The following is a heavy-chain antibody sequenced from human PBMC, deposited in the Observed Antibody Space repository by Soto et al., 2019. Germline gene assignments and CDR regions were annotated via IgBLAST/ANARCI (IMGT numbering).Heavy chain of an antibody. CDR1: GFTSSNYW. Sequence: GGSLRLSCAASGFTSSNYWMHWVRQAPGKGQVWVSRINSDGTTTSYADSVRGRFTISRDNSKNTLYLQMNSLRAEDTAVYYCAKLFGDFWSGYHNKWYFDLWGRGTLVTVSS. V-gene: IGHV3-74*01. CDR2: INSDGTTT. CDR3: AKLFGDFWSGYHNKWYFDL. J-gene: IGHJ2*01. D-gene: IGHD3-3*01.